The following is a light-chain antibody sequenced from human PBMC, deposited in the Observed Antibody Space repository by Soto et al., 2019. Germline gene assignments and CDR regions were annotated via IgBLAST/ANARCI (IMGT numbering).Light chain of an antibody. CDR1: NIGDKR. Sequence: SYELTQPPSVSVAPENTTTITCGGNNIGDKRVHWYRQKSGQAPVLLISYDSDRPSGIPERFSGSNSGNTATLTISRVEAGDEADYYCQVWDIMSDNHVFGGGTKLTFL. J-gene: IGLJ1*01. CDR3: QVWDIMSDNHV. V-gene: IGLV3-21*04. CDR2: YDS.